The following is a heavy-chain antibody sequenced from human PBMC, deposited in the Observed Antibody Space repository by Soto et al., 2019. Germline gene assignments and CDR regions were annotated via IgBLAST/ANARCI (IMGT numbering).Heavy chain of an antibody. V-gene: IGHV3-23*01. J-gene: IGHJ4*02. CDR1: GFTFSSYA. CDR2: ISGSGGST. Sequence: GGSLRLSCAASGFTFSSYAMSWVRQAPGKGLEWVSAISGSGGSTYYADSVKGRFTISRDNSKNTLYLQMNSLRAEDTAVYYCAKWSGQGEQLVPYFDYWGQGTLVTVSS. D-gene: IGHD6-6*01. CDR3: AKWSGQGEQLVPYFDY.